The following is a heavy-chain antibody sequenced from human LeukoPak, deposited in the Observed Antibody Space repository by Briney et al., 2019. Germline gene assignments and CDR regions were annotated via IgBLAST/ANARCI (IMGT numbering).Heavy chain of an antibody. V-gene: IGHV4-59*02. D-gene: IGHD2-15*01. CDR2: IYKIGTT. J-gene: IGHJ3*02. CDR1: GDSVTGYF. CDR3: ARGRYCSADICSGGDAFDI. Sequence: PSETLSLTCTVFGDSVTGYFLDWVRQPPGKGLEWIGHIYKIGTTNYNPSLKSRLTISADTSKNQFSLQLRSVTAADTAVYYCARGRYCSADICSGGDAFDIWGQGTMVSVSS.